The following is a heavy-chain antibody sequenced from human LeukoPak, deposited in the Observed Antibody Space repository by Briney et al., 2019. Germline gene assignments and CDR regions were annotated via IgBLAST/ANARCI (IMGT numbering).Heavy chain of an antibody. V-gene: IGHV4-34*01. CDR2: INHSGST. J-gene: IGHJ1*01. Sequence: SETLSLTCAVYGGSFSGYYWSWIRQPPGKGLEWIGEINHSGSTYYNPSLKSRVTISVDRSKNQFSLKLSSVTAADTAVYYCARDGPTDGYNPQYFQHWGQGTLVTVSS. CDR3: ARDGPTDGYNPQYFQH. CDR1: GGSFSGYY. D-gene: IGHD5-24*01.